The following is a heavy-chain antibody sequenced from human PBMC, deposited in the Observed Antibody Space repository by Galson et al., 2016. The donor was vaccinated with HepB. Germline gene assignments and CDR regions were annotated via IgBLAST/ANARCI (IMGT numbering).Heavy chain of an antibody. V-gene: IGHV3-11*05. CDR3: ARDPGFRNGMNV. Sequence: SLRLSCAASRFTFSDYYMSWIRQAPGKGLEYVSYITSRSTYTNYAAFVKGRFTISRDDAKNSLYLQMNNLRAEDTAVHYCARDPGFRNGMNVWGQGTTVTVSS. CDR2: ITSRSTYT. J-gene: IGHJ6*02. CDR1: RFTFSDYY.